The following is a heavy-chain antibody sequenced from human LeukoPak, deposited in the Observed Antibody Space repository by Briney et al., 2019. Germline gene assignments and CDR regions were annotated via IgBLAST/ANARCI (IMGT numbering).Heavy chain of an antibody. Sequence: SETLSLTCTVSGGSVSSGSYYWSWIRQPPGKGLEWIGYIYYSGSTNYNPSLKSRVTTSVDTSKNQFSLKLSSVTAADTAVYYCARVAVTGTTYAFDIWGQGTMVTVSS. D-gene: IGHD1-20*01. CDR2: IYYSGST. CDR1: GGSVSSGSYY. CDR3: ARVAVTGTTYAFDI. J-gene: IGHJ3*02. V-gene: IGHV4-61*01.